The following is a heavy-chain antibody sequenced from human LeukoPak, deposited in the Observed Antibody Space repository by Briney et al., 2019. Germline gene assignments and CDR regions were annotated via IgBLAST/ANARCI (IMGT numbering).Heavy chain of an antibody. CDR3: AKADSSSWYAAQIYGMDV. J-gene: IGHJ6*02. V-gene: IGHV3-23*01. Sequence: GGSLRLSCAASGFTFSSYAMSWVRQAPGKGLEWVSAISGSGGSTYYADSVKGRFTISRDNSKNTLYLQMNSLRAEDTAVYYCAKADSSSWYAAQIYGMDVWGQGTTVTVSS. CDR2: ISGSGGST. CDR1: GFTFSSYA. D-gene: IGHD6-13*01.